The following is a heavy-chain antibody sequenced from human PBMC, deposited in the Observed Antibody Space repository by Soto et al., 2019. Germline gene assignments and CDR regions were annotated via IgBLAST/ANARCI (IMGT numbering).Heavy chain of an antibody. J-gene: IGHJ3*01. CDR3: TNGASISCFSAFDL. V-gene: IGHV3-9*01. CDR1: GFTFDDYA. CDR2: ISWNSGNI. D-gene: IGHD2-2*01. Sequence: EVQLVESGGGLVQPGRSLRLSCTASGFTFDDYAMHWVRQAPGKGLEWVSSISWNSGNIVYADSGRGRFTISRDTAKTSLHLQMNSPRAEDPSLYYCTNGASISCFSAFDLWGQGTMVTVSS.